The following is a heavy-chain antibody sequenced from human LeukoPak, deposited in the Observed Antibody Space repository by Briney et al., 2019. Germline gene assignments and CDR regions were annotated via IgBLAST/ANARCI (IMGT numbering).Heavy chain of an antibody. V-gene: IGHV3-15*01. D-gene: IGHD4-17*01. Sequence: PGGSLILSCAASGFTFSNAWMSWVRQAPGKGLEWVGRIKSKTDGGTTDYAAPVKGRFTISRDDSKNTLYLQMNSLKTEDTAVYYCTTVRDDYGDYVFDYWGQGTLVTVSS. CDR3: TTVRDDYGDYVFDY. CDR2: IKSKTDGGTT. J-gene: IGHJ4*02. CDR1: GFTFSNAW.